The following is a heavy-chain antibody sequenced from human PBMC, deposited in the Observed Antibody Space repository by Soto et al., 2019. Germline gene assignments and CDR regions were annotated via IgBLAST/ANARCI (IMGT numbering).Heavy chain of an antibody. CDR1: KFSFSSYW. CDR2: INHDGSKT. J-gene: IGHJ4*02. CDR3: VREPWGFSGTWYDY. D-gene: IGHD6-13*01. V-gene: IGHV3-74*01. Sequence: PGGSLRLSCAASKFSFSSYWMHWVRQVPGKGPAWVSRINHDGSKTEYADSVKGRSTISRDNTKNTLYLQMNSLRVEDTAMYYCVREPWGFSGTWYDYWGQGTLVTVSS.